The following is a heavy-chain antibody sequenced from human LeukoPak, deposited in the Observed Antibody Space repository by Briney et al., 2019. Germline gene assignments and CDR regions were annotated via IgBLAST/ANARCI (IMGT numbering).Heavy chain of an antibody. Sequence: GRSLRLSCAASGLTFNNFAMSWVRQAPGKGLESVLVISGTGDNTYYADSVKGRFTISRDNSQNTLYLQMNSLTAEDTAVYYCAKGHSDYGTGFDCWGQGTLVTVAS. V-gene: IGHV3-23*01. J-gene: IGHJ4*02. CDR3: AKGHSDYGTGFDC. CDR2: ISGTGDNT. CDR1: GLTFNNFA. D-gene: IGHD4/OR15-4a*01.